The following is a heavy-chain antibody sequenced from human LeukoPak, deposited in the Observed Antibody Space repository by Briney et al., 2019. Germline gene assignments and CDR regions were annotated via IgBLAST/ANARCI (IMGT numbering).Heavy chain of an antibody. V-gene: IGHV3-11*01. Sequence: GGSLRLPCAASGFTFSDYYMSWIRQAPGKGLEWISYISSSGSTIYYADSVKGRFTISRDNARNPLYLQMNSLRAEDTAVYYCARERAIASLRPYYFDYWGQGTLVTVSS. CDR3: ARERAIASLRPYYFDY. CDR1: GFTFSDYY. D-gene: IGHD6-6*01. CDR2: ISSSGSTI. J-gene: IGHJ4*02.